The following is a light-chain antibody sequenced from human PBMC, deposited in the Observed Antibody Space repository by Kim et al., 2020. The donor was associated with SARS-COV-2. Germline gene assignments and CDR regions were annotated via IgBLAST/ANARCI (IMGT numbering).Light chain of an antibody. CDR3: QHYTTYSGT. CDR1: QSISSW. Sequence: ASVGDTVTITCRASQSISSWLSWYQQKPGKAPKLVIYDTSVLESGVPSRFSGSGSGTEFTLTISSLQPDDFATYYCQHYTTYSGTFGQGTKVDIK. J-gene: IGKJ1*01. V-gene: IGKV1-5*01. CDR2: DTS.